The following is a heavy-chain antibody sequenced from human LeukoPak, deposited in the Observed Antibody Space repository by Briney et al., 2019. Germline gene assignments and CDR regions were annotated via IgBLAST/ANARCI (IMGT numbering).Heavy chain of an antibody. CDR1: GGSISSSSYY. Sequence: PSETLSLTCTVSGGSISSSSYYWGWIRQPPGKGLEWIGSIYYSGSTYYNPSLKSRVTISVDTSKNQFSLKLSSVTAADTAVYYCARPITIFGVVIIRDAFDIWGQGTMVIVSS. CDR2: IYYSGST. V-gene: IGHV4-39*01. J-gene: IGHJ3*02. D-gene: IGHD3-3*01. CDR3: ARPITIFGVVIIRDAFDI.